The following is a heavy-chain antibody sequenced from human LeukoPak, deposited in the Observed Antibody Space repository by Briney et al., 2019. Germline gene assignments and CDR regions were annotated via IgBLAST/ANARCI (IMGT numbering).Heavy chain of an antibody. CDR3: ARDGESMVRKFDY. V-gene: IGHV1-2*02. J-gene: IGHJ4*02. CDR1: GYTFTGYY. CDR2: INPNSGGT. D-gene: IGHD3-10*01. Sequence: ASVKVSCKASGYTFTGYYMHWVRQAPGQGLEWMGWINPNSGGTNYAQTFQGRVTITRDTSISTAYMELSRLRSDDTAVYYCARDGESMVRKFDYWGQGTLVTVSS.